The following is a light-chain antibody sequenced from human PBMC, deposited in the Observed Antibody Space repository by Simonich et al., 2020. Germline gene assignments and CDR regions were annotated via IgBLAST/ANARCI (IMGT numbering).Light chain of an antibody. V-gene: IGKV4-1*01. CDR1: QSVLYSYNNKNY. CDR2: LAS. CDR3: QQYYSTRT. Sequence: DIVMTQSPDSLAVSLGERATINCKSSQSVLYSYNNKNYLAWYQQKPGQPPKLLIYLASTRKSGFPDRFSGSGSVTDFTLTISSLQAEDVAVYYCQQYYSTRTFGQGTKVEIK. J-gene: IGKJ1*01.